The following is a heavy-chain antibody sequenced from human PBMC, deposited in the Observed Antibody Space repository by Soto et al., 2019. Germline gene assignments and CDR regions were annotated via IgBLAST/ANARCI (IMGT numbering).Heavy chain of an antibody. V-gene: IGHV4-39*01. Sequence: SETLSLTCAVSGGSISSSTYYWGWIRQPPGKGLEWIGSIYYSGSTYNNPSLKSRVTISIDTSKNQFSLKLSSVTAADTAVYYCARAQGVITNPNFDYWGQGTLVTVSS. CDR2: IYYSGST. CDR1: GGSISSSTYY. CDR3: ARAQGVITNPNFDY. J-gene: IGHJ4*02. D-gene: IGHD3-22*01.